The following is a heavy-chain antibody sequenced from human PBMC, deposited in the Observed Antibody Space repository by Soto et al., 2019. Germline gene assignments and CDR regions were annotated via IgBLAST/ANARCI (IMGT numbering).Heavy chain of an antibody. CDR1: GGTFSTYT. CDR2: IIPILNIA. V-gene: IGHV1-69*02. Sequence: QVQLVQSGAEVKKPGSSVKVSCEASGGTFSTYTFTWVRQAPGQGLEWVGRIIPILNIANYAQKFQGRVTITADRSTSTSYLELNSLRSEDTAVYYCAGVEGIAVAGIYSFDYWGQGTLVTVSS. J-gene: IGHJ4*02. CDR3: AGVEGIAVAGIYSFDY. D-gene: IGHD6-19*01.